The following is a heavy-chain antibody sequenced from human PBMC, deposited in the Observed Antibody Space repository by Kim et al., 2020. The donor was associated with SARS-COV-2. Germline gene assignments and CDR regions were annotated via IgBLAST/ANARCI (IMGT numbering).Heavy chain of an antibody. V-gene: IGHV1-69*04. J-gene: IGHJ5*02. D-gene: IGHD2-2*01. Sequence: SVKVSCKASGGTFSSYAISWVRQAPGQGLEWMGRIIPILGIANYAQKFQGRVTITADKSTSTAYMELSSLRSEDTAVYYCVRDPLVPYCSSTSCYNWFDPWGQGTLVTVSS. CDR2: IIPILGIA. CDR3: VRDPLVPYCSSTSCYNWFDP. CDR1: GGTFSSYA.